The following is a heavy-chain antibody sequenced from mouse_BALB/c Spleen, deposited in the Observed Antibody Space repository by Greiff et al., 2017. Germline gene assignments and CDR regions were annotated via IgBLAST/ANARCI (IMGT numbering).Heavy chain of an antibody. Sequence: EVKLVESGGGLVQPGGSLRLSCATSGFTFTDYYMSWVRQPPGKALEWLDFIRNKANGYTTEYSASVKGRFTISRDNSQSILYLQMNTLRAEDSATYYCARDRYYYAMDYWGQGTSVTVSS. CDR3: ARDRYYYAMDY. V-gene: IGHV7-3*02. J-gene: IGHJ4*01. CDR2: IRNKANGYTT. CDR1: GFTFTDYY.